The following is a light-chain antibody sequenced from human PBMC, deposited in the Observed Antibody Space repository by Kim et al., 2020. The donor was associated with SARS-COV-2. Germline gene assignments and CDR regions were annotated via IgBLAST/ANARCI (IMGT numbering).Light chain of an antibody. V-gene: IGKV3-20*01. CDR1: QSVSSSY. CDR3: QQYGSS. Sequence: TLSLSPGERVTLSCRASQSVSSSYLAWYQQKPGQAPRLLIYGASSRATGIPDRFSGSGSGTDFTLTISRLEPEDFAVYYCQQYGSSFGQGTKLEI. J-gene: IGKJ2*01. CDR2: GAS.